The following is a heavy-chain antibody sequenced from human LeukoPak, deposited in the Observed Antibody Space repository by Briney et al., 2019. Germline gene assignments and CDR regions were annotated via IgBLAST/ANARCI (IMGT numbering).Heavy chain of an antibody. D-gene: IGHD3-3*01. CDR3: ARHRITIFGVVGFTH. J-gene: IGHJ5*02. CDR1: GGSISSYY. CDR2: IYYSGST. Sequence: PETLSLTCTVSGGSISSYYWSWIRQPPGKGLEWIGYIYYSGSTNYNPSLKSRVTISVDTSKNQFSLKLSSVTAADTAVYYCARHRITIFGVVGFTHWGQGTLVTVSS. V-gene: IGHV4-59*08.